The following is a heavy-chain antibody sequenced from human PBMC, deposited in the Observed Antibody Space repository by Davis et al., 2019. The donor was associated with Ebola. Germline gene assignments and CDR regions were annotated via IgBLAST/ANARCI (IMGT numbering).Heavy chain of an antibody. J-gene: IGHJ4*02. CDR2: FDPEDGET. Sequence: AASVKVSCKVSDYTLREISMHWVRQAPGIGLEWMGSFDPEDGETIYAQKFQGRVTMTEDTSTDTAYMELRSLRFEDTAVYYCASQYGPLDYWGQGTLVTVSS. V-gene: IGHV1-24*01. CDR3: ASQYGPLDY. D-gene: IGHD4-17*01. CDR1: DYTLREIS.